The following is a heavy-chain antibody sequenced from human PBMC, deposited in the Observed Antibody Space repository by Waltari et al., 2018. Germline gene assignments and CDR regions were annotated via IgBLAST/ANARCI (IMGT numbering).Heavy chain of an antibody. D-gene: IGHD2-2*01. CDR3: AKEPPPRGYCSSTSCYL. CDR1: GFTFSSYA. V-gene: IGHV3-23*01. CDR2: ISGSGGST. Sequence: EVQLLESGGGSVQPGGSLRPSCPASGFTFSSYAMSWVRQAPGKGLEWVSAISGSGGSTYYADSVKGRFTISRDNSKNTLYLQMNSLRAEDTAVYYCAKEPPPRGYCSSTSCYLWGQGTLVTVSS. J-gene: IGHJ4*02.